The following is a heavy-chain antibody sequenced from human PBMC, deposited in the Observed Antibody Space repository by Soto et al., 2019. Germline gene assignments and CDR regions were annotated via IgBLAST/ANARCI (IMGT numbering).Heavy chain of an antibody. J-gene: IGHJ4*02. Sequence: VGSLRLSGAASGFTFTSYAMSWVRQAPGKGLEWVSGISGSGGNTYYADSVKGRFTISSDNSKNTVYLQMNSLRVEDTAVYYCANQYTSSSSVDSWGQGTLVTVSS. CDR1: GFTFTSYA. CDR2: ISGSGGNT. V-gene: IGHV3-23*01. CDR3: ANQYTSSSSVDS. D-gene: IGHD6-6*01.